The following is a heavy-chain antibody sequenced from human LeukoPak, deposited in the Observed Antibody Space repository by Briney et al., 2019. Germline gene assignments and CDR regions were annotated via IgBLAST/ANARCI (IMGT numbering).Heavy chain of an antibody. CDR2: ISGSGGST. V-gene: IGHV3-23*01. CDR3: AKDRGSGWYGAAFDI. D-gene: IGHD6-19*01. CDR1: GFTFSSYA. J-gene: IGHJ3*02. Sequence: GGSLRLSCAASGFTFSSYAMSWVRQAPGKGLEWVSAISGSGGSTYYADSVKGRFTISRDNSKNTLYLQMNSLRAEATAVYYCAKDRGSGWYGAAFDIWGQGTMVTVSS.